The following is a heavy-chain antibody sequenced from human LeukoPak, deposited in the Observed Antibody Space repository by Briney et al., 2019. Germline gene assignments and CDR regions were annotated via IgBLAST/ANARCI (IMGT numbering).Heavy chain of an antibody. CDR3: ARDRTKYCRSTSCHLDY. Sequence: ASVKLSCKSSGYTFTGYYMHLGRHAPGQGLEWMGVINPNSGGTNYAQKFQGRVTMTRDTSISTAYMELSRLRSDDTAVYYCARDRTKYCRSTSCHLDYWGQGTLVTVSS. J-gene: IGHJ4*02. CDR1: GYTFTGYY. CDR2: INPNSGGT. V-gene: IGHV1-2*02. D-gene: IGHD2-2*01.